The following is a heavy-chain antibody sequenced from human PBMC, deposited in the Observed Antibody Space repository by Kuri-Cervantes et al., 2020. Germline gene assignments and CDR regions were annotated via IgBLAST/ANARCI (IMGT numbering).Heavy chain of an antibody. CDR3: ARDTRAYGSGTYYFDY. CDR2: ISSSTRYI. D-gene: IGHD3-10*01. Sequence: GGSLRLSCAASGFTFSSYTMNWVRQAPGKGLEWVSSISSSTRYIYYADSVKGRFTISRDNAKNSLYLQMNSLRAEDTAVYYCARDTRAYGSGTYYFDYWGQGTLVTVSS. V-gene: IGHV3-21*01. CDR1: GFTFSSYT. J-gene: IGHJ4*02.